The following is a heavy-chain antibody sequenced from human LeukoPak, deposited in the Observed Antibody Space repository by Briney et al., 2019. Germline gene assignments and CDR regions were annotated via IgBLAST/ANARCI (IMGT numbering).Heavy chain of an antibody. V-gene: IGHV1-18*01. CDR1: GYTFTSYG. CDR2: ISAYNGNT. Sequence: HWASVTVSCKASGYTFTSYGISWVRQAPGQGLEWMGWISAYNGNTNYAQKLQGRVTMTTDTSTSTAYMELRSLRSDDTAVYYCARVPTYYYDSSGYYYDPLFDYWGQGTLVTVSS. J-gene: IGHJ4*02. D-gene: IGHD3-22*01. CDR3: ARVPTYYYDSSGYYYDPLFDY.